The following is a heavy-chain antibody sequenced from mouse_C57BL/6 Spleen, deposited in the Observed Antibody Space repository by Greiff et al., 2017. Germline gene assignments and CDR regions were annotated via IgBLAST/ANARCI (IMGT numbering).Heavy chain of an antibody. V-gene: IGHV1-69*01. Sequence: VQLQQSGAELVMPGASVKLSCKASGYTFTSYWMHWVKQRPGQGLEWIGEIDPSDSYTNYNQKFKGKSTLTVDKSSSTAYMQLSSLTSEDSAVYYCARGSFLDYWGQGTTLTVSA. CDR3: ARGSFLDY. CDR1: GYTFTSYW. CDR2: IDPSDSYT. J-gene: IGHJ2*01.